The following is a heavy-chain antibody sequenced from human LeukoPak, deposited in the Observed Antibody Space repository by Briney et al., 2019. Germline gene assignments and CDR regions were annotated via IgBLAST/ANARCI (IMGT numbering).Heavy chain of an antibody. CDR3: VKDYRSGSYMGHFDY. J-gene: IGHJ4*02. CDR2: INQDGSDK. CDR1: GLTFSIHW. V-gene: IGHV3-7*01. D-gene: IGHD6-19*01. Sequence: GGSLRLSCAASGLTFSIHWMNWVRQAPGKGLECVANINQDGSDKYYLDSVKGRFTISRDNSKNTLYLQMNSLRAEDSAVYYCVKDYRSGSYMGHFDYWGQGTLVTVSS.